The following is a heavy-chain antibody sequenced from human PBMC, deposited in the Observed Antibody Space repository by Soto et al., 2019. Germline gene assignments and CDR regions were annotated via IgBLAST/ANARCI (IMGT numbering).Heavy chain of an antibody. D-gene: IGHD6-13*01. Sequence: EVQLLESGGGLVQPGGSLRLSCAASGFTFSNYAVTWVRQAPGKGLEWVSTISGSGGSTYYADSVKGRFTISRDNSKNTLYLPTNSLRAEDTAVYYCAKDQGSSWYEIDYWGQGTLVTVSS. J-gene: IGHJ4*02. CDR3: AKDQGSSWYEIDY. CDR2: ISGSGGST. V-gene: IGHV3-23*01. CDR1: GFTFSNYA.